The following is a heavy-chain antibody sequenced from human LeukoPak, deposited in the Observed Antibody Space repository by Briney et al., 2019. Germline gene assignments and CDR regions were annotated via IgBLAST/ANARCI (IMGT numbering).Heavy chain of an antibody. Sequence: ASVKVSCKASGYTFTNYGIGWVRQAPGQGLEWMGRINPNSGGTNYAQKFQGRVTMTRDTSISTAYMELSRLRSDDTAVYYCARDEGSSGWYWRIDYWGQGTLVTVSS. J-gene: IGHJ4*02. CDR3: ARDEGSSGWYWRIDY. V-gene: IGHV1-2*06. CDR1: GYTFTNYG. D-gene: IGHD6-19*01. CDR2: INPNSGGT.